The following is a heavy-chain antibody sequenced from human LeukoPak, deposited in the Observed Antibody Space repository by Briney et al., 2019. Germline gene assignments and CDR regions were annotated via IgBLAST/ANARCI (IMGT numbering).Heavy chain of an antibody. Sequence: GGSLRLSCAASGFIFSDFAMSWVRQAPGKGLEWVSGISDSGSSTYYADSVKGRFTISRDNSKNTLYLEMDSLRAEDTALYYCVKVATLDDWGQGTLVTVSS. CDR2: ISDSGSST. CDR3: VKVATLDD. CDR1: GFIFSDFA. D-gene: IGHD2-15*01. J-gene: IGHJ4*02. V-gene: IGHV3-23*01.